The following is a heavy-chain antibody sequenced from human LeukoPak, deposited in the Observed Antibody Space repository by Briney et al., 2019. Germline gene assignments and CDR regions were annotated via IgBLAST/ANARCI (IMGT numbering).Heavy chain of an antibody. D-gene: IGHD3-16*02. Sequence: SETLSLTCTVSGGSISSGGYYWSWIRQPPGKGLEWIGYIYHSGSTYYNPSLKSRVTISVDRSKNQFSLKLSSVTAADTAVYYCARVGGIMITFGGVIGTYFDYWGQGTLVTVSS. CDR2: IYHSGST. V-gene: IGHV4-30-2*01. J-gene: IGHJ4*02. CDR1: GGSISSGGYY. CDR3: ARVGGIMITFGGVIGTYFDY.